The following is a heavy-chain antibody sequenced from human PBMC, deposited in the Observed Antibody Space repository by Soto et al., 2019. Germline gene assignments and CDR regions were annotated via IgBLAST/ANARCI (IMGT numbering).Heavy chain of an antibody. CDR2: ISSSSSYI. CDR3: AIPGGVAAAVKNWFDP. V-gene: IGHV3-21*01. J-gene: IGHJ5*02. Sequence: EVQLVESGGGLVKPGGSLRLSCAASGFTFSSYSMNWVRQAPGKGLEWVSSISSSSSYIYYADSVKGRFTISRDNAKTSLYLQMNSLRAEDTAVYYCAIPGGVAAAVKNWFDPWGQGTLVTVSS. D-gene: IGHD6-13*01. CDR1: GFTFSSYS.